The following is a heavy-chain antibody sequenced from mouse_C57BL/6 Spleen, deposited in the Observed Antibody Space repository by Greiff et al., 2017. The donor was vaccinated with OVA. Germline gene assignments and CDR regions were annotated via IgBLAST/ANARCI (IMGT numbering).Heavy chain of an antibody. CDR3: AREGGSPHFDY. J-gene: IGHJ2*01. CDR2: ISDGGSYT. CDR1: GFTFSSYA. V-gene: IGHV5-4*01. Sequence: EVKVEESGGGLVKPGGSLKLSCAASGFTFSSYAMSWVRQTPEKRLEWVATISDGGSYTYYPDNVKGRFTISRDNAKNNLYLQMSHLKSEDTAMYYCAREGGSPHFDYWGQGTTLTVSS. D-gene: IGHD1-1*01.